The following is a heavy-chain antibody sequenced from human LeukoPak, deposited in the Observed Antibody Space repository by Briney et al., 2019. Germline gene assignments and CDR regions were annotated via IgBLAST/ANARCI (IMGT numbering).Heavy chain of an antibody. CDR3: ARGTIAAAPRGYYYMDV. V-gene: IGHV1-69*05. CDR1: GGTFSSYA. CDR2: IIPIFGTA. D-gene: IGHD6-13*01. J-gene: IGHJ6*03. Sequence: GSSVKVSCKASGGTFSSYAISWVRQAPGQGLEWMGGIIPIFGTANYAQKFQGRVTMTTDTSTSTAYMELRSLRSDDTAVYYCARGTIAAAPRGYYYMDVWGKGTTVTISS.